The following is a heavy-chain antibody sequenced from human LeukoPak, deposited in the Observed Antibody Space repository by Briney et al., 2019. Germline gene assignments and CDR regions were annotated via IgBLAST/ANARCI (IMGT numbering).Heavy chain of an antibody. V-gene: IGHV1-69*05. CDR1: GGTFSSYA. D-gene: IGHD3-22*01. CDR2: IIPIFGTA. Sequence: ASVKVSCKASGGTFSSYAISWVRQAPGQGLEWMGGIIPIFGTANYAQKFQGRVTITTDESTSTAYMELSSLRSEDTAVYYCARVLYYYDSSGLGWFDPWGQGTLVTVSS. CDR3: ARVLYYYDSSGLGWFDP. J-gene: IGHJ5*02.